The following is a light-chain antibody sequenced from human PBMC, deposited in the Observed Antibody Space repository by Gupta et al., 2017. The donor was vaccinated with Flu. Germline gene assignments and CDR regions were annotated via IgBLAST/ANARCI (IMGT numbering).Light chain of an antibody. Sequence: QSVLIQPPSASGTPGQRVTISCSGSSSNIGNDNVYWCQQLPETAPKLLIYKNYPRASGVSDRFSGSKSGTSAALAINGLRSEDEADYYCGGWDGSPSGYVFGTGTKVTVL. CDR3: GGWDGSPSGYV. CDR1: SSNIGNDN. J-gene: IGLJ1*01. CDR2: KNY. V-gene: IGLV1-47*01.